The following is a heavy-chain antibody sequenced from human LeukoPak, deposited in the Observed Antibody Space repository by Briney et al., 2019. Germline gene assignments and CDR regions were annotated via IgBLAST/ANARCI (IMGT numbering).Heavy chain of an antibody. J-gene: IGHJ4*02. Sequence: GRSLRLSCAASGFTFSSYGMHWVRQAPGKGLEWVAFIRFDGSNKYYADSVKGRFTISRDNSKNTLYLQMNSLRPEDTAVYYCAKDHRAYCGGDCVDFDYWGQGTPVTVSS. CDR3: AKDHRAYCGGDCVDFDY. CDR1: GFTFSSYG. V-gene: IGHV3-30*02. CDR2: IRFDGSNK. D-gene: IGHD2-21*02.